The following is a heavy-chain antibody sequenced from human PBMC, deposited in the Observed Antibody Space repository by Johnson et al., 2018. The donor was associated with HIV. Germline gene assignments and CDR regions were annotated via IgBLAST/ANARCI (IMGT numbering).Heavy chain of an antibody. CDR3: APLGDAFDI. D-gene: IGHD7-27*01. CDR1: GFTFNSYW. CDR2: IYSGGST. Sequence: VQLVESGGGLVQPGGSLRLSCVVSGFTFNSYWMSWVRQGPGKGLEWVSVIYSGGSTYYADSVKGRFTITRDNAKNSLYLQMNSLRAEDTAVYYCAPLGDAFDIWGQGTMVTVSS. V-gene: IGHV3-66*02. J-gene: IGHJ3*02.